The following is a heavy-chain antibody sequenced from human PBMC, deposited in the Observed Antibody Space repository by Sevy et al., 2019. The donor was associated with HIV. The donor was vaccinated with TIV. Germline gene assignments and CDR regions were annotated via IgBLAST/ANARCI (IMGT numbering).Heavy chain of an antibody. CDR3: VRADPDQHFDS. CDR2: VDPSAGNT. Sequence: ASVKVSCKASGDTFTNNYIHWVRQAPGQGLEWMGMVDPSAGNTTYAQKFQGSVTMTRDTSTSILYMDLSSLRSDDTAVYYCVRADPDQHFDSWGQGTLVTVSS. CDR1: GDTFTNNY. J-gene: IGHJ4*02. V-gene: IGHV1-46*01.